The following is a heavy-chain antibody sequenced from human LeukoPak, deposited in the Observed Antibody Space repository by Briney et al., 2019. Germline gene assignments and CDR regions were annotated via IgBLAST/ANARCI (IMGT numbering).Heavy chain of an antibody. CDR3: ARGLLDY. J-gene: IGHJ4*02. Sequence: PGGSLRLSCAASGFTFDDYAMHWVRQAPGKGLEWVSGISWNSGSIGYADSVKGRFTISRDNAKNSLYLQMNSLRAEDTAVYYCARGLLDYWGQGTLVTVSS. CDR2: ISWNSGSI. CDR1: GFTFDDYA. V-gene: IGHV3-9*01.